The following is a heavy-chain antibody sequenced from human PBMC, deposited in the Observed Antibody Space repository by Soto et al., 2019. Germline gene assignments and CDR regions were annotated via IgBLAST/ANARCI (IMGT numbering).Heavy chain of an antibody. CDR2: INPNSGGT. J-gene: IGHJ4*02. Sequence: ASVKLSCKASGYSFSDYSINWVRQAPGQGLEWMGWINPNSGGTNHAQKIQGRVTMTRDTSINTAYMELSRLRSDDTAVYYCARDQNYYDSSGYSSEYFDYWGQGTLVTVSS. V-gene: IGHV1-2*02. D-gene: IGHD3-22*01. CDR3: ARDQNYYDSSGYSSEYFDY. CDR1: GYSFSDYS.